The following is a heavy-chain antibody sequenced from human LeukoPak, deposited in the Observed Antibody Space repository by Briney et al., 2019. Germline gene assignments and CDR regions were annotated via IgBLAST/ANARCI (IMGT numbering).Heavy chain of an antibody. Sequence: NPGGSLRLSCAASGFTFSDYYMSWIRQAPGKGLEWVLYISSSGSTIYYADSVKGRFTISRDNAKNSLYLQMNSLRAEDTAVYYCAIRFLEWGGHYYYMDVWGKGTTVTVSS. CDR3: AIRFLEWGGHYYYMDV. J-gene: IGHJ6*03. CDR2: ISSSGSTI. V-gene: IGHV3-11*01. D-gene: IGHD3-3*01. CDR1: GFTFSDYY.